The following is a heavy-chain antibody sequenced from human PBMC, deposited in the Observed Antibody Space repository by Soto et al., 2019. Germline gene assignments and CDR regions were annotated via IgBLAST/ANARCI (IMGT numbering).Heavy chain of an antibody. CDR1: AFTFSIXD. CDR2: ISSSGSTI. V-gene: IGHV3-48*03. CDR3: ARLCFRGGGSAFDI. Sequence: LXRXCAASAFTFSIXDMNWVLHAPGKWLEWVSYISSSGSTIYYADSLKGRFTISRGNAKNSLYLQMNSMRAEDPSVYYCARLCFRGGGSAFDIWGQGTMGTVSS. D-gene: IGHD2-15*01. J-gene: IGHJ3*02.